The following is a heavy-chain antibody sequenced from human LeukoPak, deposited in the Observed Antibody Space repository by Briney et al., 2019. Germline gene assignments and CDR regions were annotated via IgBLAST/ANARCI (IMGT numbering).Heavy chain of an antibody. CDR1: GGSFSGCY. D-gene: IGHD3-22*01. CDR3: ARGPHTGVNYYDSSGYYY. Sequence: PSETLSLTCAVYGGSFSGCYWSWIRQPPGKGLEWIGEINHSGSTNYNPSLKSRVTISVDTSKNQFSLKLSSVTAADTAVYYCARGPHTGVNYYDSSGYYYWGQGTLVTVSS. CDR2: INHSGST. J-gene: IGHJ4*02. V-gene: IGHV4-34*01.